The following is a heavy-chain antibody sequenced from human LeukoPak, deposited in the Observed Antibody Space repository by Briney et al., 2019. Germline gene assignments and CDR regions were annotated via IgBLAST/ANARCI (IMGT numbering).Heavy chain of an antibody. V-gene: IGHV1-69*13. CDR3: ARGEMATIDYYYYGMDV. Sequence: SVKVSCKASGGTFSSYAISWVRQAPGQGLEWMGGIIPIFGTANYAQKFQGRVTITADESTSTAYMELSSLRSEDTAVYCCARGEMATIDYYYYGMDVWGQGTTVTVSS. CDR2: IIPIFGTA. D-gene: IGHD5-24*01. J-gene: IGHJ6*02. CDR1: GGTFSSYA.